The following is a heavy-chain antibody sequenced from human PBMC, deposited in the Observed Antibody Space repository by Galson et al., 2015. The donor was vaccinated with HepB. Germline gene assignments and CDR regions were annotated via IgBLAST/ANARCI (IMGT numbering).Heavy chain of an antibody. CDR3: ARRPAAGYFFYYYMDV. J-gene: IGHJ6*03. D-gene: IGHD1-14*01. Sequence: SVKVSCKASGYTFTSHGISWVRQAPGQGLEWMGWISVYNGNATYAQKYQGRITMTTDTSTSTAYMELRSLRSDDTAVYYCARRPAAGYFFYYYMDVWGKGTTVTVSS. CDR1: GYTFTSHG. CDR2: ISVYNGNA. V-gene: IGHV1-18*01.